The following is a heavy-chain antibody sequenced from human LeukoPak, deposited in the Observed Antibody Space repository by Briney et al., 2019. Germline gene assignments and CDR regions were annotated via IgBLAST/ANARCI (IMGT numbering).Heavy chain of an antibody. V-gene: IGHV4-39*07. CDR1: GGSISNSDYY. CDR2: INHSGST. CDR3: ARGRPGYSHANYYYYMDV. D-gene: IGHD5-18*01. J-gene: IGHJ6*03. Sequence: PSETLSLTCTVSGGSISNSDYYWGWIRQPPGKGLEWIGEINHSGSTNYNPSLKGRVTISVDTSKNQFSLKLSSVTAADTAVYYCARGRPGYSHANYYYYMDVWGKGTTVTVSS.